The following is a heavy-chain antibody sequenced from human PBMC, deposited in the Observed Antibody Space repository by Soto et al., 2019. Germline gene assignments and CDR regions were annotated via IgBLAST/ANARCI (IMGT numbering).Heavy chain of an antibody. CDR3: TSRGYDSSGYHPYYYYGMDV. D-gene: IGHD3-22*01. J-gene: IGHJ6*02. Sequence: GSLSLSCAASGFPFSGSAMHWVRPASRKGPEWVGRIRSKANSYATAYAASVKGRFTISRDDSKNTAYLQMNSLKTEDTAVYYCTSRGYDSSGYHPYYYYGMDVWGQGTTVTVS. CDR2: IRSKANSYAT. CDR1: GFPFSGSA. V-gene: IGHV3-73*01.